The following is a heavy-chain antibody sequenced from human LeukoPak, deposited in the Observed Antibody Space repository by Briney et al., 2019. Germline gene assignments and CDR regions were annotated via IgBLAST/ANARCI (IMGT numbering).Heavy chain of an antibody. D-gene: IGHD3-10*01. J-gene: IGHJ4*02. CDR2: FDPEDGET. CDR3: ATSPGSDFDY. Sequence: EASVKVSCKVSGYTLTELSLHWVRQAPGKGLEWMGGFDPEDGETIYAQKFQGRVTMTEDTSTDTAYMELSSLRSEDTAVYYCATSPGSDFDYWGQGTLVTVSS. CDR1: GYTLTELS. V-gene: IGHV1-24*01.